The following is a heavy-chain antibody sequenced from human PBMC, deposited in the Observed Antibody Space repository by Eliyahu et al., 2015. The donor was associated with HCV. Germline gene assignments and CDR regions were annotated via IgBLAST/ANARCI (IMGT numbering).Heavy chain of an antibody. V-gene: IGHV3-72*01. CDR2: IRNKANRYTT. CDR3: TREFYGTGSIRRGFDY. Sequence: EVQMVESGGGLVQPGGSLRLSCAGSGFTFSDHYMDWIRQVPGKGLEWVGRIRNKANRYTTEYAASVKGRFTISRDDSKNSLYLQMNSLETEDTAVYYCTREFYGTGSIRRGFDYWGQGTLVTVSS. J-gene: IGHJ4*02. D-gene: IGHD3-10*01. CDR1: GFTFSDHY.